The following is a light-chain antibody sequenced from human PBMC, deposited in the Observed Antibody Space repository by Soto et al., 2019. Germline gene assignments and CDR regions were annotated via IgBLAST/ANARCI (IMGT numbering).Light chain of an antibody. CDR1: QSVSSRY. CDR3: QHRANWPLT. CDR2: GAS. V-gene: IGKV3D-20*02. Sequence: WRHSQGTKSLSPGEIATLSFMSSQSVSSRYLAWYQQKPGQAPRLLIYGASSRATGIPDRFSGSGSGTDFTLTISSLEPEDFALYYCQHRANWPLTFGGRTNVDI. J-gene: IGKJ4*01.